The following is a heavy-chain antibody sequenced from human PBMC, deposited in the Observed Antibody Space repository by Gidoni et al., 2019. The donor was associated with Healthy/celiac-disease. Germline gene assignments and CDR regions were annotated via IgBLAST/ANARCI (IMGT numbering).Heavy chain of an antibody. V-gene: IGHV1-3*01. CDR1: GYTFTSYA. Sequence: QVPLVQSGAEVQKPGASVKVSCKASGYTFTSYAMHWLRQAPGQRLEWMGWINAGNGNTKYSQKFQGRVTITRDTSASTAYMELSSLRSEDTAVYYCARDRDIYSSGSYFDYWGQGTLVTVSS. CDR2: INAGNGNT. CDR3: ARDRDIYSSGSYFDY. D-gene: IGHD6-19*01. J-gene: IGHJ4*02.